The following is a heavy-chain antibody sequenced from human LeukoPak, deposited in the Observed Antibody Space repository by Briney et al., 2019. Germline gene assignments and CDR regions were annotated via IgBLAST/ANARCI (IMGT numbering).Heavy chain of an antibody. CDR1: GYTFTSYG. D-gene: IGHD6-13*01. CDR2: ISAYNGNT. Sequence: ASVKVSCKASGYTFTSYGISWVRQAPGQGLEWMGWISAYNGNTNYAQKLQGRVTMTTDTSTSTAYMDLRSLRSDDTAVYYCVREAAGYYFDYWGQGTLVTVSS. V-gene: IGHV1-18*01. CDR3: VREAAGYYFDY. J-gene: IGHJ4*02.